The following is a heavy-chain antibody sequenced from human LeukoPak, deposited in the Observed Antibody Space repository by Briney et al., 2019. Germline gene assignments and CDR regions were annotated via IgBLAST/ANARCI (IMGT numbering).Heavy chain of an antibody. CDR3: ARSHGSGSYYNLNDY. J-gene: IGHJ4*02. D-gene: IGHD3-10*01. CDR1: GGSISSSNW. V-gene: IGHV4-4*02. CDR2: IYQSGRT. Sequence: SETLSLTCAVSGGSISSSNWWSWVRQPPGKGLEWIGEIYQSGRTNYNPSLKSRVTISVDKSKNQFSLKLSSVTAADTAVYYCARSHGSGSYYNLNDYWGQGTLVTVSS.